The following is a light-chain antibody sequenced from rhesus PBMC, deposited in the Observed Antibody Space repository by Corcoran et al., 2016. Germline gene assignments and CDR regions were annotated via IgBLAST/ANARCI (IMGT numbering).Light chain of an antibody. CDR1: QSVSSY. J-gene: IGKJ3*01. V-gene: IGKV3-31*02. CDR3: QETSDLFT. Sequence: EIVMTQSPATLSLSPGERATLSCRASQSVSSYLAWYQQKPWQAPRLLISVASSRATGIPDRFSGLGSGPGFPLTVSSLEPEDFAGYYCQETSDLFTFGPGTKLDIK. CDR2: VAS.